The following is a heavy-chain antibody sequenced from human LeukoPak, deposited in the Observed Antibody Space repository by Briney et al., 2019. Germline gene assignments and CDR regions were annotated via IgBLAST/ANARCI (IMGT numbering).Heavy chain of an antibody. CDR3: ASHGGRRYCSGGSCYRWFDP. CDR1: GFTVSSNY. CDR2: IYSGGST. J-gene: IGHJ5*02. Sequence: PGGSLRLSCAASGFTVSSNYMSWVRPAPGKGLEWVSVIYSGGSTYYADSVKGRFTISRDNSKNTLYLQMNSLRAEDTAVYYCASHGGRRYCSGGSCYRWFDPWGQGTLVTVSS. V-gene: IGHV3-53*01. D-gene: IGHD2-15*01.